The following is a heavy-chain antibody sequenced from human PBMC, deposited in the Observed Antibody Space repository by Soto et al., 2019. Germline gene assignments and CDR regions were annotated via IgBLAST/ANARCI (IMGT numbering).Heavy chain of an antibody. CDR3: ARVVGAILGYYLYH. CDR1: GGSFVSYA. J-gene: IGHJ4*02. V-gene: IGHV1-69*01. Sequence: QVQLVQSGAEVKKPGSSVKVSCTASGGSFVSYAITWVRQAPGQGLEWMGGVIPMFGKSTYARKFQGRITITADESTTTAYMELSSRRSEDTAVYDWARVVGAILGYYLYHWGPVPLFNFSS. CDR2: VIPMFGKS. D-gene: IGHD1-26*01.